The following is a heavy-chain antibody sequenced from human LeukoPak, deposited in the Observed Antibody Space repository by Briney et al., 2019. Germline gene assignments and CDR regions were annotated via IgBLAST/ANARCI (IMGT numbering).Heavy chain of an antibody. CDR3: AGAGGVDTAMDANFDY. CDR2: IYYNGGT. D-gene: IGHD5-18*01. Sequence: KPSETLSLTCTVSGGSISSYYWSWIRQPPGKGLEWIGYIYYNGGTNYNPSLRSRVTISVVTSKNHFSLRLSSVTAADTAMYYCAGAGGVDTAMDANFDYWGQGTLVTVSS. CDR1: GGSISSYY. J-gene: IGHJ4*02. V-gene: IGHV4-59*01.